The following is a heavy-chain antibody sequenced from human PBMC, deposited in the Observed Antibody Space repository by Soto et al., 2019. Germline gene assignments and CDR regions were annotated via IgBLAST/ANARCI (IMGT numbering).Heavy chain of an antibody. CDR1: GYTFTGYY. Sequence: ASVKVSCKASGYTFTGYYMHWVRQAPGQGLEWMGWINPNSGGTNYAQKFQGRVTMTRDTSISTAYMELSRLRSDDTAVYYCAREGGGTVDTAMAHYYGMDVWGQGTTVTVSS. CDR3: AREGGGTVDTAMAHYYGMDV. J-gene: IGHJ6*02. CDR2: INPNSGGT. V-gene: IGHV1-2*02. D-gene: IGHD5-18*01.